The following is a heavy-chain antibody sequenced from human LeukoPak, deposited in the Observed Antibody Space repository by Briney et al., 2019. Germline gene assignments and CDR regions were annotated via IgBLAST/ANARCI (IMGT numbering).Heavy chain of an antibody. D-gene: IGHD2-8*02. Sequence: GGSLRLSCAASGFTFSSYAMHWVRQAPGKGLEWVAFIRYDGTNKYYADSVRGRFTISRDNSKNTLYLQMNSLRAEDTAVYYCAKDSWWAFPNWGQGTLVTVSS. CDR1: GFTFSSYA. J-gene: IGHJ4*02. V-gene: IGHV3-30*02. CDR3: AKDSWWAFPN. CDR2: IRYDGTNK.